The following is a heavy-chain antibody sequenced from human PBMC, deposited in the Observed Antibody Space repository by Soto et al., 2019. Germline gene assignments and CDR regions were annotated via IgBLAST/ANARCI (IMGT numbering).Heavy chain of an antibody. CDR1: GFTFSSYG. V-gene: IGHV3-33*01. J-gene: IGHJ4*02. Sequence: GGSLRLSCAASGFTFSSYGMHWVRQAPGKGLEWVAVMWYDGSNKYYADSVKGRFTISRDNSKNTLYLQMNSLRAEDTAVYYCARDLAMVRGEGDYWGQGTLVTVSS. CDR3: ARDLAMVRGEGDY. D-gene: IGHD3-10*01. CDR2: MWYDGSNK.